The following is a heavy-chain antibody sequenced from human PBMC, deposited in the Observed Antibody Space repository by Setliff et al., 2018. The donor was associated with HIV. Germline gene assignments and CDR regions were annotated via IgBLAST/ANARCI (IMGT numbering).Heavy chain of an antibody. J-gene: IGHJ4*02. Sequence: PSETLSLTCAVYGGSFSGYHWSWIRQPPGKGLEWIGYIYYSGSTKHNPSLKSRVTISLDTSKNQFSLKLTSVTAADTAVYYCARYSPRGYTLTGPYWGQGTLVTVSS. D-gene: IGHD6-25*01. CDR3: ARYSPRGYTLTGPY. V-gene: IGHV4-59*01. CDR2: IYYSGST. CDR1: GGSFSGYH.